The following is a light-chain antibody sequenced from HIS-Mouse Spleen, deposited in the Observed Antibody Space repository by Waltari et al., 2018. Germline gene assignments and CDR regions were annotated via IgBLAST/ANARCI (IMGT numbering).Light chain of an antibody. CDR1: NSDVGGYNY. CDR2: DVS. J-gene: IGLJ2*01. CDR3: SSYTSSSTYVV. V-gene: IGLV2-14*03. Sequence: QSALTQPASVSGSPGQSITISCTGTNSDVGGYNYVSWYQQHPGKAPKLMIYDVSNRRSGVSTRFSGSKSGNTASLTISGLQAEDEADYYCSSYTSSSTYVVFGGGTKLTVL.